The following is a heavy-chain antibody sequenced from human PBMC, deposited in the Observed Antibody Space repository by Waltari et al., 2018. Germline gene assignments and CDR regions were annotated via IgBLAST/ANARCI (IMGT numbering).Heavy chain of an antibody. J-gene: IGHJ4*02. CDR2: IKQDGSVK. D-gene: IGHD1-7*01. Sequence: EVQLLVSGGGLVQRGGSLRLACAASGVSFRTFWMHWVRQAQGKGLEWVANIKQDGSVKYYVDPVKGRFTISRDNAKNALYLQMNSLRAEDTAVYYCTRGGNSLWDYWGQGTLVTVSS. V-gene: IGHV3-7*01. CDR1: GVSFRTFW. CDR3: TRGGNSLWDY.